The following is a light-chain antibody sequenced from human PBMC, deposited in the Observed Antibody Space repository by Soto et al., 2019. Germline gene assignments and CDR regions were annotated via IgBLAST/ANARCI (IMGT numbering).Light chain of an antibody. CDR2: DVS. J-gene: IGLJ3*02. CDR3: SSYTTATTSV. V-gene: IGLV2-14*01. Sequence: QSALTQPASVSGSPGQSITISCTGTSSDVGAYNYVSWYQQHPGTAPKLMIFDVSNRPSGVSNRFSGSKSGNTASLTISGLQAEDEAYYYCSSYTTATTSVFGGGTKLTVL. CDR1: SSDVGAYNY.